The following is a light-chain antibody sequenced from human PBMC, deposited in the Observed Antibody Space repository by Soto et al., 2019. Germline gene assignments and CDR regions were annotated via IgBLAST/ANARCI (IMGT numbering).Light chain of an antibody. J-gene: IGKJ1*01. CDR1: QTVSSS. CDR3: QQYNKWRT. CDR2: GAS. V-gene: IGKV3-15*01. Sequence: PGKRVPPSFLASQTVSSSSLTWCQQKPGQAPRLLIYGASTRATGIPARISGSGSGTEFTLTITSLQSEDFAVYYCQQYNKWRTFGQGTKVDI.